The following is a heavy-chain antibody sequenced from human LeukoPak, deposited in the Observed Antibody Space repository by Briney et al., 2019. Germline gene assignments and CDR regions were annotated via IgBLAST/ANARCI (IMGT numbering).Heavy chain of an antibody. J-gene: IGHJ4*02. CDR1: GGTFSSYA. CDR2: IIPIFGTA. D-gene: IGHD3-22*01. V-gene: IGHV1-69*13. Sequence: ASVRVSCTASGGTFSSYAISWVRQAPGQGLEWMGGIIPIFGTANYAQKFQGRVTITAAESTSTAYMELSSLRSEDTAVYYCAREGSYYDSSGYYVVGGLDYWGQGTLVTVSS. CDR3: AREGSYYDSSGYYVVGGLDY.